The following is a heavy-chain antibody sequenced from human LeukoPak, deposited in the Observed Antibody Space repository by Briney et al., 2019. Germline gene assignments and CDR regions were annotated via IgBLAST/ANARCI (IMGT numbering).Heavy chain of an antibody. V-gene: IGHV1-46*01. CDR3: ARDGGYCSGGSCVSGRGLFDY. CDR2: INPSGGST. D-gene: IGHD2-15*01. CDR1: GYTFTSYY. J-gene: IGHJ4*02. Sequence: ASVKVTCKASGYTFTSYYMHWVRQAPGRGLEWMGIINPSGGSTSYAQKFQGRVTMTRDMSTSTVYMELSSLRSEDTAVYYCARDGGYCSGGSCVSGRGLFDYWGQGTLVTVSS.